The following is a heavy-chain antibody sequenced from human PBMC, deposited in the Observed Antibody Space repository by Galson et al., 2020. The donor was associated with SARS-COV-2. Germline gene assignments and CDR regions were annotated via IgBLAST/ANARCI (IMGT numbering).Heavy chain of an antibody. CDR3: ARQVVAKTYYFDY. J-gene: IGHJ4*02. V-gene: IGHV4-30-2*04. Sequence: RSGSTYYNPSLKSRATISVDTSKNQFSLTLKSMTAADTAVYYCARQVVAKTYYFDYWGQGILVTVSS. D-gene: IGHD2-15*01. CDR2: RSGST.